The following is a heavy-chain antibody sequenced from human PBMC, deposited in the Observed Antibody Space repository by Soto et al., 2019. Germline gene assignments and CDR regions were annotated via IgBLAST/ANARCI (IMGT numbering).Heavy chain of an antibody. CDR2: ISSTGYTI. Sequence: GRSLRLSCAASGFTFSDYYMNWIRQAPGKGLEWLSYISSTGYTIYYADSVKGRFTISRDNAKDSLYLQMNSLRAEDTAVDYSASGPDWYVDIWGRGTLVTVS. V-gene: IGHV3-11*01. CDR3: ASGPDWYVDI. J-gene: IGHJ2*01. CDR1: GFTFSDYY.